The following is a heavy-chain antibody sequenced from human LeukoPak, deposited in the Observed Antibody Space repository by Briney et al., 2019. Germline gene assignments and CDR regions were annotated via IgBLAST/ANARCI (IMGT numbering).Heavy chain of an antibody. V-gene: IGHV4-39*01. CDR2: IYYSGST. Sequence: SETLSLTCTVSGGSISSSSYYWGWIRQPPGKGLEWIRSIYYSGSTYYNPSLKSRVTISVDTSKNQFSLKLSSVTAADTAVYYCARLRRDGYNYYYYYYMDVWGKGTTVTVSS. CDR3: ARLRRDGYNYYYYYYMDV. CDR1: GGSISSSSYY. D-gene: IGHD5-24*01. J-gene: IGHJ6*03.